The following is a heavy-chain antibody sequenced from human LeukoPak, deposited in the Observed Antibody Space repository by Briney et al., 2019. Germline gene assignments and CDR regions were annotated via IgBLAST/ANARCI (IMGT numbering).Heavy chain of an antibody. Sequence: GGSLRLSCAASGFTFSSYGMHWVRQAPGKGLEWVAELSYDGNYKYYADSVKGRFAISRDNSDNTLYLQMNSLRAEDTAVYYCARYAEYAVSSPCYWGQGTLVTVSA. CDR3: ARYAEYAVSSPCY. V-gene: IGHV3-30*03. D-gene: IGHD2-8*01. CDR1: GFTFSSYG. CDR2: LSYDGNYK. J-gene: IGHJ4*02.